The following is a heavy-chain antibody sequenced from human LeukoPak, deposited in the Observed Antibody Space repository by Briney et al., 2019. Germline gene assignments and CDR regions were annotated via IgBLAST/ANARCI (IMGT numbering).Heavy chain of an antibody. CDR2: IIPILGIA. Sequence: SVKVSCKASGGTLSSYAISWVRQAPGQGLEWMGRIIPILGIANYAQKFQGRVTITADKSTSTAYMELSSLRSEDTAVYYCARGCGGEPWECFDYWGQGTLVTVSS. D-gene: IGHD2-21*01. J-gene: IGHJ4*02. CDR1: GGTLSSYA. CDR3: ARGCGGEPWECFDY. V-gene: IGHV1-69*04.